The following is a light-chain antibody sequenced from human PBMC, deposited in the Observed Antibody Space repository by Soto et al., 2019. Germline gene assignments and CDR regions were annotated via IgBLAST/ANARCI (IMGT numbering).Light chain of an antibody. CDR2: AKT. V-gene: IGLV1-40*01. CDR3: QSYDSSLSGVV. CDR1: SSNIGAGFD. J-gene: IGLJ3*02. Sequence: QSVLTQPPSVSGAPGQRVTISCTGGSSNIGAGFDVHWYQQIPGTAPKLLIYAKTNRPSGVPDRFSGSRSATSASLAITGLQXEXXXXXYCQSYDSSLSGVVFGGGTKLTVL.